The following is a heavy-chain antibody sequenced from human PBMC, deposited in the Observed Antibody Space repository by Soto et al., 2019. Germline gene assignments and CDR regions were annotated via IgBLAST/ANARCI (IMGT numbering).Heavy chain of an antibody. CDR1: GYTFTSYY. Sequence: ASVKVSCKASGYTFTSYYMHWVRQAPGQGLEWMGIINPSGGSTSYAQKFQGRVTMTRDTSTSTVYVELSSLRSEDTAVYYCARSYYDILTGYYRHYFDYWGQGTLVTVSS. CDR2: INPSGGST. D-gene: IGHD3-9*01. J-gene: IGHJ4*02. CDR3: ARSYYDILTGYYRHYFDY. V-gene: IGHV1-46*01.